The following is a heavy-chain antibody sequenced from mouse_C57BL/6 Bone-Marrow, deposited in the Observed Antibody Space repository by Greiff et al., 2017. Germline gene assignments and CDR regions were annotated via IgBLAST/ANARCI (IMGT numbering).Heavy chain of an antibody. J-gene: IGHJ1*03. CDR1: GFTFSSYG. D-gene: IGHD4-1*01. CDR3: ARQVTGTYVDV. Sequence: EVNLVESGGDLVKPGGSLKLSCAASGFTFSSYGMSWVRQTPDKRLEWVATISSGGSYTYYPDSVKGRFTISRDNAKNTLYLQMSSLKSEDTAMYYCARQVTGTYVDVWGTGTTITVSS. CDR2: ISSGGSYT. V-gene: IGHV5-6*01.